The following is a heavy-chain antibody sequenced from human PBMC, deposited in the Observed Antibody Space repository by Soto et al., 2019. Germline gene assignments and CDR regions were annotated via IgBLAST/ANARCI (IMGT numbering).Heavy chain of an antibody. CDR2: VFYSGST. CDR1: GGSMSSFY. V-gene: IGHV4-59*01. Sequence: SETLSLTCTVSGGSMSSFYWSWIRQPPGKGLEWIGNVFYSGSTIYNPSLKSRVTISVDTSKSQFSLKLSSVTAADTAVYYCARMQQLGHNWLDPWGQGTLVTVSS. D-gene: IGHD6-13*01. CDR3: ARMQQLGHNWLDP. J-gene: IGHJ5*02.